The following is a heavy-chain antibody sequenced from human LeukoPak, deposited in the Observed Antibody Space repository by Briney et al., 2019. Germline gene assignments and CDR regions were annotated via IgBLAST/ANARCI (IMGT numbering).Heavy chain of an antibody. CDR3: ARAVAAAGRIDS. CDR2: MSYSGST. V-gene: IGHV4-59*11. Sequence: SETLSLTCAVSGDSFSSHYWTWIRQPPGKRLEWIGYMSYSGSTNYNPSLESRVTISVDTSKHQFSLNLSSVSATDTAVYHCARAVAAAGRIDSWGQGTLVTVSS. D-gene: IGHD6-13*01. CDR1: GDSFSSHY. J-gene: IGHJ4*02.